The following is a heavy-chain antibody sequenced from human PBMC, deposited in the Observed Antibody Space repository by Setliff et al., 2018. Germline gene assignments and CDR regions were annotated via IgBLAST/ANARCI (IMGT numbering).Heavy chain of an antibody. CDR1: GFTFDDYG. CDR2: INWNGGST. Sequence: SLKISCAASGFTFDDYGMSWVRQAPGKGLEWVSGINWNGGSTGYADSVKGRFTISRDNAKNSLYLQMNSLRAEDTALYYCARGFDNWNDVGFDYWGQGTLVTVSS. CDR3: ARGFDNWNDVGFDY. J-gene: IGHJ4*02. V-gene: IGHV3-20*04. D-gene: IGHD1-20*01.